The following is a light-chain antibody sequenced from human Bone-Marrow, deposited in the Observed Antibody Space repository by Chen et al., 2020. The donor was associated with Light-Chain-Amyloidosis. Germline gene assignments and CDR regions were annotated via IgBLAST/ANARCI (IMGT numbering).Light chain of an antibody. CDR3: CSYAGSSTYV. CDR2: EGS. Sequence: SALTPPASVSGSPGQSITNAGTGTSSDVGSYNLVSWYQQHPGKAPKLMIYEGSKRPSGVSNRFSGSKAGNTASLTISGLQAEDEADYYCCSYAGSSTYVFGTGTKVTVL. J-gene: IGLJ1*01. V-gene: IGLV2-23*01. CDR1: SSDVGSYNL.